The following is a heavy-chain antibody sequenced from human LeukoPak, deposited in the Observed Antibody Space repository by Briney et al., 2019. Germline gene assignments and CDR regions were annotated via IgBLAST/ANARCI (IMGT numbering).Heavy chain of an antibody. CDR3: ASQIAAAGTYLTPHY. CDR2: ISGSGSST. Sequence: GGSLRLSCAASGFTFSSYAMSWVRQAPGKGLEWVSGISGSGSSTSYADSVRGRFTISRDNSKNTLYLQLNSLRAEDTAVYYCASQIAAAGTYLTPHYWGQGTLVTVSS. CDR1: GFTFSSYA. V-gene: IGHV3-23*01. J-gene: IGHJ4*02. D-gene: IGHD6-13*01.